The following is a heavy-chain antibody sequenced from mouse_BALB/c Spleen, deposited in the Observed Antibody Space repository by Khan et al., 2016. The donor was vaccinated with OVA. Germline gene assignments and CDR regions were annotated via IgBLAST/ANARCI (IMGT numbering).Heavy chain of an antibody. CDR1: GYSFTTYY. J-gene: IGHJ3*01. D-gene: IGHD2-2*01. CDR3: TRHGYVAWFTY. CDR2: VDLFSGGT. V-gene: IGHV1S135*01. Sequence: VQLQQPGPELMKPGASVKISCKASGYSFTTYYLHWVMQSHGESLEWIGYVDLFSGGTTYNQKFKGKATLTVDKSSSTAYMHLSNLTSEDSAVYYCTRHGYVAWFTYWGQGTLVTVSA.